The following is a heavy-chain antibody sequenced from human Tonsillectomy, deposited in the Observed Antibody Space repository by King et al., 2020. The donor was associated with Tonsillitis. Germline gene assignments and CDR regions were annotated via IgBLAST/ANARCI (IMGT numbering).Heavy chain of an antibody. Sequence: VQLVESGGGVVQPGRSLRLSCAASGFTFNTYGMHWVRQAPGKGLEWVAVISYDGNKNYYADSVKGRFTISRDNSKNTLYLQMNSLRAEDTAVYYCATDQPTYCGGDCSSDDPFDIWGQGTMVTVSS. V-gene: IGHV3-30*03. CDR3: ATDQPTYCGGDCSSDDPFDI. D-gene: IGHD2-21*02. CDR1: GFTFNTYG. J-gene: IGHJ3*02. CDR2: ISYDGNKN.